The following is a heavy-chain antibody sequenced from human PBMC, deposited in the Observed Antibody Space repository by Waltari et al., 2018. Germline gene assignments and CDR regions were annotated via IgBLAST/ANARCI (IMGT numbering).Heavy chain of an antibody. CDR1: GGSFSGYY. CDR2: INHSGRT. CDR3: ARGYCSGDSCSVYFDY. Sequence: QVQLQQWGAGLLKPSETLSLTCAVYGGSFSGYYWSWIRQPPGKGLEWMGEINHSGRTNYNPSLKIRVTISVDTSKNQFSLKVNSVTAADTAVYYCARGYCSGDSCSVYFDYWGQGTLVTVSS. J-gene: IGHJ4*02. D-gene: IGHD2-15*01. V-gene: IGHV4-34*02.